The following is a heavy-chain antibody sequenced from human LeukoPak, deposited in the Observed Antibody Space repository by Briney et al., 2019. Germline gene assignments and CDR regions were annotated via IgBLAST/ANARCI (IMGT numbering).Heavy chain of an antibody. CDR1: GDSISTYY. J-gene: IGHJ5*02. CDR3: ARVEYGDYGWFDP. Sequence: WETLSLTCTVSGDSISTYYWTWIRQPPGKGLEWIGYISDSGSTNYNPSLKSRVTISLDTSKNQFSLKLISLTAADTAAYHCARVEYGDYGWFDPWGQGTLVTVSS. V-gene: IGHV4-59*01. CDR2: ISDSGST. D-gene: IGHD4-17*01.